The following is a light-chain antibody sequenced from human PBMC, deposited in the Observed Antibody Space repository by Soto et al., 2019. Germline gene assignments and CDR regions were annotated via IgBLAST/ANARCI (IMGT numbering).Light chain of an antibody. CDR2: KAS. Sequence: DIQMTQSPSTLSGSVGDRVTITCRASQTISSWLAWYQPKPGKAPKLLIYKASTLKSGVPSRFSGSGSGTEFTLTISSLQPDDFATYYCQHYNSYSEAFGQGTKVDSK. CDR3: QHYNSYSEA. CDR1: QTISSW. V-gene: IGKV1-5*03. J-gene: IGKJ1*01.